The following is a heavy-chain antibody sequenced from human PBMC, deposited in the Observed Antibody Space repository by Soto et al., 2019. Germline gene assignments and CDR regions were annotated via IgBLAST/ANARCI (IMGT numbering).Heavy chain of an antibody. CDR3: ARPYYDFWSGYYTTGDYYYGMDV. V-gene: IGHV3-30-3*01. Sequence: QVQLVESGGGVVQPGRSLRLSCAASGFTFSSYAMHWVRQAPGKGLEWVAVISYDGSNKYYADSVKGRFTISRDNSKNTLYLQMNSLRAEDTAVYYCARPYYDFWSGYYTTGDYYYGMDVWGQGTTVTVSS. J-gene: IGHJ6*02. D-gene: IGHD3-3*01. CDR1: GFTFSSYA. CDR2: ISYDGSNK.